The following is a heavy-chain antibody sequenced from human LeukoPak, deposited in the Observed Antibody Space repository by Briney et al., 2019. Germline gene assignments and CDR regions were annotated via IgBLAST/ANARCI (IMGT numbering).Heavy chain of an antibody. V-gene: IGHV3-7*05. J-gene: IGHJ6*02. Sequence: GGSLRLSCVASGFIFSSYWMSWARQAPGKGLEWVANIKEDGSEIYYVDSVKGRFTISRDNAKNPVYLQMNSLRAEDTAVYYCARFYFGSGSYVYYYYGMDVWGQGTTLTVSS. CDR3: ARFYFGSGSYVYYYYGMDV. CDR1: GFIFSSYW. CDR2: IKEDGSEI. D-gene: IGHD3-10*01.